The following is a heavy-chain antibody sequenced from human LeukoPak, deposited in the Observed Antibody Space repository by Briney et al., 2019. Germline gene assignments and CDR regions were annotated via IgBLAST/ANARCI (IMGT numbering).Heavy chain of an antibody. V-gene: IGHV4-38-2*02. J-gene: IGHJ3*02. CDR2: IYHSGNT. D-gene: IGHD1-26*01. Sequence: SETLSLTCAVGGYFISSNYYWGWIRQPPGKGLEWIGNIYHSGNTYYNPSLKSRVTISVDTSKNQFSLRLNSVTAADTAIYYCARDKAYSGSYYGSNAFDIWGQGTMVTVSS. CDR3: ARDKAYSGSYYGSNAFDI. CDR1: GYFISSNYY.